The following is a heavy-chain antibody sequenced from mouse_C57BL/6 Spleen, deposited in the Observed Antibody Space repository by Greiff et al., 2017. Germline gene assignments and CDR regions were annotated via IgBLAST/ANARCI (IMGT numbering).Heavy chain of an antibody. Sequence: QVQVQQPGAELVKPGASVKMSCKASGYTFTNYSIPWVKQRPGQGLEWIGRIDPDSGGTKYNEKFKSKATLTVDKSSSTAYMQLSSLTSEDSAVYYCARCEFGGSGDWFAYWGKGTLVTVSA. CDR2: IDPDSGGT. CDR3: ARCEFGGSGDWFAY. D-gene: IGHD1-1*02. V-gene: IGHV1-62-3*01. CDR1: GYTFTNYS. J-gene: IGHJ3*01.